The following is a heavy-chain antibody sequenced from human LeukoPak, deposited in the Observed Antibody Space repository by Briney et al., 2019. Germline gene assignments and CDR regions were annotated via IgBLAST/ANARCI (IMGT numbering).Heavy chain of an antibody. CDR3: AREGVLRYFDWLLSGYYYYGMDV. Sequence: VRSLRLSCAASGFTFSSYAMSCVCQAPGQGLEWVSAISGSGGSTYYAESVQGRFTISRDNVKNSLYLQMTSLRAEDTAVYYCAREGVLRYFDWLLSGYYYYGMDVWGQGTTVTVSS. D-gene: IGHD3-9*01. J-gene: IGHJ6*02. CDR2: ISGSGGST. CDR1: GFTFSSYA. V-gene: IGHV3-23*01.